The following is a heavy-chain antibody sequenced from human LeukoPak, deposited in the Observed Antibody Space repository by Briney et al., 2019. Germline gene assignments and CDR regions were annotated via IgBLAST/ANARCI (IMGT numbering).Heavy chain of an antibody. V-gene: IGHV5-51*01. Sequence: GESLKISCKGSGYNFPTYWIGWVRQMPGEGLEWMGIAYPGDSDTRYSPSFEGQVTISVDTSINTAYLQWSGLKASDSAIYYCARRGPRSGSSGYRYFDLWGRGTLVTVSS. D-gene: IGHD1-26*01. J-gene: IGHJ2*01. CDR3: ARRGPRSGSSGYRYFDL. CDR2: AYPGDSDT. CDR1: GYNFPTYW.